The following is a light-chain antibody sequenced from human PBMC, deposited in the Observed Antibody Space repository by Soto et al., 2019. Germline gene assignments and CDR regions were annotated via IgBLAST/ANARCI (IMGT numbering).Light chain of an antibody. Sequence: QSVLTQPPSASGTPGQRVTISCSGSSPNIGSNYVYWYQQLPGTAPKLLIYRNNQRPSGVPDRFPGSKSGTSASLAISGLRSEDEADYYCAAWDDSLSGFYVFGTGTKVTVL. CDR3: AAWDDSLSGFYV. J-gene: IGLJ1*01. V-gene: IGLV1-47*01. CDR1: SPNIGSNY. CDR2: RNN.